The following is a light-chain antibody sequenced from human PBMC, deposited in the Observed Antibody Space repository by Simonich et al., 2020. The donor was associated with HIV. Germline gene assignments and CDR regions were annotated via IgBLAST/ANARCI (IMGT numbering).Light chain of an antibody. CDR2: DVS. CDR1: SSDVGGYNY. CDR3: NSYSSSSTVI. J-gene: IGLJ2*01. Sequence: QSALTQPASVSGSPGQSITISCTGTSSDVGGYNYVSWYQQHPGKALKLMIYDVSNLPAVVSYRCSASKSGNTASLTISGLQAEDEANYYCNSYSSSSTVIFGGGTWLTVL. V-gene: IGLV2-14*03.